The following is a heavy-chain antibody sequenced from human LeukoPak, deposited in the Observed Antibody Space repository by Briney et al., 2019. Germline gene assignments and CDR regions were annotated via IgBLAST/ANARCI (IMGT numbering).Heavy chain of an antibody. D-gene: IGHD4-17*01. V-gene: IGHV1-2*02. CDR3: AREWRGYGDSYDY. CDR2: INPKSGGT. CDR1: GYTFTGYY. Sequence: ASVKVSCKASGYTFTGYYMHWVRQAPGQGLEWMGWINPKSGGTNYAQKFQGRVTMTRDTSISTAYMELTSLRSDDTAVYYCAREWRGYGDSYDYWDQGTLVTVSS. J-gene: IGHJ4*02.